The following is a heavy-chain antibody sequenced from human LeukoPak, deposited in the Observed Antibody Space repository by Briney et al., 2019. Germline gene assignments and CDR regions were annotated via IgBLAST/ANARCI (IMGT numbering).Heavy chain of an antibody. V-gene: IGHV3-15*01. CDR1: GFTFSSYA. Sequence: GGSLRLSCAASGFTFSSYAMSWVRQAPGKGLEWVGLIKSKTDGGTTDYAAPVKGRFTISRDDSKNTLYLQMNSLKTEDTAVYYCTTDPFYPYTVTTVYDYWGQGTLVTVSS. CDR3: TTDPFYPYTVTTVYDY. D-gene: IGHD4-11*01. J-gene: IGHJ4*02. CDR2: IKSKTDGGTT.